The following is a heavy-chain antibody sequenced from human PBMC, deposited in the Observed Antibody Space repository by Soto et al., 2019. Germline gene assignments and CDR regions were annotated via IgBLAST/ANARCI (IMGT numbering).Heavy chain of an antibody. D-gene: IGHD3-16*01. CDR3: AHYYYVSSRAWDYLDL. CDR1: GFSLSTSGVG. CDR2: IYWDDDK. V-gene: IGHV2-5*02. Sequence: QITLKESGPTLVKPTQTLTLTCTFSGFSLSTSGVGAGWIRQPPGKALEWLALIYWDDDKRYRPSLKSKLTITKDASKNPVVLTMNNMDPVDTDAYYCAHYYYVSSRAWDYLDLWGQGTLVTVSS. J-gene: IGHJ4*02.